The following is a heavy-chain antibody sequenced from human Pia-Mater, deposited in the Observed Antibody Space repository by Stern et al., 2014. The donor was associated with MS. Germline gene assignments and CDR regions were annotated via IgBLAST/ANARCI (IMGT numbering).Heavy chain of an antibody. CDR2: VSYDGSNK. CDR3: AKDRQYLTYFFDH. J-gene: IGHJ5*02. Sequence: QVQLVESGGGVVQPGRPLRLSGAASGFTLGSCAMHWVRQAPGKGLERVAGVSYDGSNKYYADSVKGRFTISRDNSQNTLYMQMSSLRPEDTAVYYCAKDRQYLTYFFDHWGQGSLVTVSS. CDR1: GFTLGSCA. V-gene: IGHV3-30*18. D-gene: IGHD2/OR15-2a*01.